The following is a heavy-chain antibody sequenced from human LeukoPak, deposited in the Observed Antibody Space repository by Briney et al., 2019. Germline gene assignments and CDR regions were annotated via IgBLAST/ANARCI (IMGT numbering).Heavy chain of an antibody. CDR1: GFTFSDYY. CDR2: ISSSGSTI. J-gene: IGHJ3*02. V-gene: IGHV3-11*04. D-gene: IGHD5-18*01. Sequence: GGSLRLSCAASGFTFSDYYMSWIRQAPGKGLEWVSYISSSGSTIYYADSVKGRFTISRDNAKNSLYLQMNSLRAEDTAVYYCARDRDTALIHDAFHIWGQGTMVTVSS. CDR3: ARDRDTALIHDAFHI.